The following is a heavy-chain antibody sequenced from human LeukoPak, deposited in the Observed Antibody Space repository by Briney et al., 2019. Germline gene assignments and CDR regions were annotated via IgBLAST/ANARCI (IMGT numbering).Heavy chain of an antibody. CDR3: ARDREVANYVFHF. CDR2: IISSSTYM. D-gene: IGHD3-10*01. V-gene: IGHV3-21*06. J-gene: IGHJ3*01. Sequence: GSLLRDSSASGCTFISYSVNRVRRAPGRGGEWVSSIISSSTYMYYSDSVKGGFTISRDNAQTSLYLQMNSLRAEDTAVYYCARDREVANYVFHFWLQGTMVTVSS. CDR1: GCTFISYS.